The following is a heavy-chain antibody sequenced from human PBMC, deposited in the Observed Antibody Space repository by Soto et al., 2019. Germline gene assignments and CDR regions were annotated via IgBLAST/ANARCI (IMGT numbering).Heavy chain of an antibody. J-gene: IGHJ6*02. CDR3: ARDPSYYYDSSGYYSASGMDV. CDR1: GFTFSSYG. D-gene: IGHD3-22*01. Sequence: PXGCLRISMAASGFTFSSYGMNWVRQAPGKGLEWVSYISSSSSTIYYADSVKGRFTISRDNAKNSLYLQMNSLRDEDTAVYYCARDPSYYYDSSGYYSASGMDVWGQGTTVTVSS. CDR2: ISSSSSTI. V-gene: IGHV3-48*02.